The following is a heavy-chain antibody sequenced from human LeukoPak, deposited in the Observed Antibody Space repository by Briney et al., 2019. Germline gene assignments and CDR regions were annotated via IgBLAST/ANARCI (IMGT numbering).Heavy chain of an antibody. CDR3: ARDRGGGYCSSTSCYDGGDYYYYGMDV. CDR2: ISYDGSNK. J-gene: IGHJ6*04. D-gene: IGHD2-2*01. V-gene: IGHV3-30*04. CDR1: GFTFSSYA. Sequence: GGSLRLSCAASGFTFSSYAMHWVRQAPGKGLERVAVISYDGSNKYYADSVKGRFTISRDNSKNTLYLQMNSLRAEDTAVYYCARDRGGGYCSSTSCYDGGDYYYYGMDVWGKGTTVTVSS.